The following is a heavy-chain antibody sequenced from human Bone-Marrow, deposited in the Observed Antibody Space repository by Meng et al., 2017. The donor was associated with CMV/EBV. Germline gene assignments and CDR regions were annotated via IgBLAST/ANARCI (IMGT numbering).Heavy chain of an antibody. V-gene: IGHV3-11*04. Sequence: GESLKISCAASGFTFSDYYMSWIRQAPGKGLEWVSYISSSGSTIYYADSVKGRFTISRDNAKNSLYLQMNSLRAEDTAVYYCARDEGATITTFDYWGQGTLVTGSS. J-gene: IGHJ4*02. CDR2: ISSSGSTI. CDR1: GFTFSDYY. CDR3: ARDEGATITTFDY. D-gene: IGHD5-24*01.